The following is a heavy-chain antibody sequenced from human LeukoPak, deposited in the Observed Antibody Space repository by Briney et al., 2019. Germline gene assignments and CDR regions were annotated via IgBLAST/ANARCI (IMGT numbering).Heavy chain of an antibody. V-gene: IGHV4-61*02. J-gene: IGHJ4*02. D-gene: IGHD2-15*01. Sequence: PSETLYLTCTVSGGAISSGSYYWSWIRQLAGKGLEWIGRISSSGGTNYNPSLQSRVTISVDTSKNQFSLKLNSVTAADTAVYYCVRSHSASLLTATYYFDYWGQGTLVTVSS. CDR3: VRSHSASLLTATYYFDY. CDR1: GGAISSGSYY. CDR2: ISSSGGT.